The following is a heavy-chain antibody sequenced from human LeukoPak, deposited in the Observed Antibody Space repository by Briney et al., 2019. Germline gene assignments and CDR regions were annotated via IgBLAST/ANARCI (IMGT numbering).Heavy chain of an antibody. D-gene: IGHD4-17*01. V-gene: IGHV1-18*01. Sequence: ASVKVSCKASGYTFTKYGITWVRQAPGQGLDWMGWISADNGNRNYAHKVQDRVTLTTDTSTSTAYMELTSLRLDDTAVYYCARAHSDFGDFSMCDYWGQGTLVTVSS. J-gene: IGHJ4*02. CDR3: ARAHSDFGDFSMCDY. CDR1: GYTFTKYG. CDR2: ISADNGNR.